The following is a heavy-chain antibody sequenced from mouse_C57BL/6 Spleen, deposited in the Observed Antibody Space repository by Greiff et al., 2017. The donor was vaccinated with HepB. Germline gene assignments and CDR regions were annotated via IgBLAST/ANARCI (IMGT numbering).Heavy chain of an antibody. J-gene: IGHJ4*01. CDR3: ARSRYGNWYYAMDY. V-gene: IGHV1-39*01. Sequence: LQESGPELVKPGASVKISCKASGYSFTDYNMNWVKQSNGKSLEWIGVINPNYGTTSYNQKFKGKATLTVDQSSSTAYMQLNSLTSEDSAVYYCARSRYGNWYYAMDYWGQGTSVTVSS. CDR1: GYSFTDYN. CDR2: INPNYGTT. D-gene: IGHD2-1*01.